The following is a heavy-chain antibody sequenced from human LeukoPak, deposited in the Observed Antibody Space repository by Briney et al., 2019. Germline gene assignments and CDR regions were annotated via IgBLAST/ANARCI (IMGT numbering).Heavy chain of an antibody. CDR1: GGSSSGYY. J-gene: IGHJ4*02. V-gene: IGHV4-34*01. CDR2: INHSGST. D-gene: IGHD1-14*01. CDR3: AREDILYYGTSN. Sequence: SETLSLTCAVYGGSSSGYYWSWIRQPPGKGLEWIGEINHSGSTNYNPSLKSRVTISVDTSKNQFSLKLRSVTAADTAVYYCAREDILYYGTSNWGQGTLVTVSS.